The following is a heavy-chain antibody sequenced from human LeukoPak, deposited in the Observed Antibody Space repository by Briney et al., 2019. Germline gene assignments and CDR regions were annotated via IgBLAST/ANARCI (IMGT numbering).Heavy chain of an antibody. J-gene: IGHJ4*02. V-gene: IGHV1-2*02. CDR1: GYTFTGYY. CDR2: INPNSGGT. Sequence: ASVKVSCKASGYTFTGYYMHWVRQAPGQGLEWMGWINPNSGGTNYAQKFQGRVTMTRGTSISTAYMELSRLRSDDTAVYYCAREVVLSSSTSFVYWGQGTLVTVSS. D-gene: IGHD2-2*01. CDR3: AREVVLSSSTSFVY.